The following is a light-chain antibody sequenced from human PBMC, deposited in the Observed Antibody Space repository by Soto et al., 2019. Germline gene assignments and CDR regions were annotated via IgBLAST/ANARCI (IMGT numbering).Light chain of an antibody. V-gene: IGKV3-20*01. CDR2: GAS. Sequence: EIVLTQSPGTLSLSPGERATLSCRASQSVSNNYLAWYQQKPGQAPRLLIYGASSRATGIPDRFSGSGSGTDFTLTISRLEPEDFAVYYCQQYDTSSITFGQGTRLEMK. J-gene: IGKJ5*01. CDR3: QQYDTSSIT. CDR1: QSVSNNY.